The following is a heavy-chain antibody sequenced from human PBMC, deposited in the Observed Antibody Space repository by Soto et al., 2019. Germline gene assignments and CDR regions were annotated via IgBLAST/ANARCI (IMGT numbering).Heavy chain of an antibody. CDR3: ARAIGTYYYGMDV. CDR2: ISRSSNNI. V-gene: IGHV3-21*01. Sequence: ESGGGLVTPGGSLRLSCAASGFTVSSYSMNWVRQAPGKGLEWVSSISRSSNNIYYADSVKGRFTISRDNAKNSLYLQMNTLRAEDTALYYCARAIGTYYYGMDVWGQGTTVTVSS. J-gene: IGHJ6*02. CDR1: GFTVSSYS.